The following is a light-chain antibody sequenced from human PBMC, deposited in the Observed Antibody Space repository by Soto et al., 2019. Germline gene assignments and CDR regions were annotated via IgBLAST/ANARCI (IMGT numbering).Light chain of an antibody. CDR3: QLYNKWPRT. V-gene: IGKV3-15*01. CDR2: GAS. CDR1: QSVSSK. Sequence: EIVMTQSPATLSVSPGERATLSCTASQSVSSKLAWYQQKAGQAPRLLIYGASTRATGIPVRFSGSGSGTEFTLTISSLQSDDIAVYHSQLYNKWPRTF. J-gene: IGKJ4*02.